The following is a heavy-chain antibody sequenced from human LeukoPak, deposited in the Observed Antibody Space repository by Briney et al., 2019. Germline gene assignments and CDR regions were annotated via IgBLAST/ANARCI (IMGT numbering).Heavy chain of an antibody. CDR1: GFTVSSNY. CDR3: ARKKAGGFWFDP. Sequence: GGSLRLSCAASGFTVSSNYMSWVRQAPGKGLEWVPVIYSGGSTYYADSVKGRFTISRDNSKNTLYLQMNSLRAEDTAVYYCARKKAGGFWFDPWGQGTLVTVSS. V-gene: IGHV3-66*01. J-gene: IGHJ5*02. D-gene: IGHD2-15*01. CDR2: IYSGGST.